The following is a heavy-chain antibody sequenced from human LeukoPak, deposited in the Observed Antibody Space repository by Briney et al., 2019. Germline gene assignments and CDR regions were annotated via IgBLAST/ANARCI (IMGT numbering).Heavy chain of an antibody. V-gene: IGHV4-30-2*05. J-gene: IGHJ5*02. Sequence: PSETLSLTCAVSGGSISSGGYSWSWIRQPPGKGLEWIGYIYHSGSTYYNPSLKSRVTISVDTSKNQFSLKLSSVTAADTAVYYCAREKDWFDPWGQGTLVTVSS. CDR3: AREKDWFDP. CDR2: IYHSGST. CDR1: GGSISSGGYS.